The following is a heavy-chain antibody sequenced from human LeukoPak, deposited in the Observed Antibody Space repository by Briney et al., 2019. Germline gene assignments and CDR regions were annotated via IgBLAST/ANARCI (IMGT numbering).Heavy chain of an antibody. Sequence: GASVKVSCKASGYTFTSYYMHWVRQAPGQGLEWMGIINPSGGSTSYAQKFQGRVTMTRDTSTSTVYMELSSLRSEDTAVYYCARDHVPGIVPAAIRLGVAFDIWGQGTTVIVS. D-gene: IGHD2-2*02. CDR1: GYTFTSYY. V-gene: IGHV1-46*01. CDR2: INPSGGST. CDR3: ARDHVPGIVPAAIRLGVAFDI. J-gene: IGHJ3*02.